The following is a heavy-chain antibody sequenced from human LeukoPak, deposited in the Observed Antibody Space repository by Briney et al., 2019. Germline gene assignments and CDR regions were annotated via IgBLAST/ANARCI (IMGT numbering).Heavy chain of an antibody. J-gene: IGHJ4*02. V-gene: IGHV1-46*01. CDR1: GYTFTNYH. CDR3: ARDSTGWSVDY. CDR2: LTPNSGDT. Sequence: ASVKVSCKASGYTFTNYHMHWVRQAPGQALEWMGILTPNSGDTTYAQKFQGRITMTRDTSTSMVYMELSSLRFEDTAVYHCARDSTGWSVDYWGQGTLVTVSS. D-gene: IGHD6-19*01.